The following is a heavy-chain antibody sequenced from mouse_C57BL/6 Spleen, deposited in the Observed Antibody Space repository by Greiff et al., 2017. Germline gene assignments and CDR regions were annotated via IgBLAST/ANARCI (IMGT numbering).Heavy chain of an antibody. CDR2: INPNYGTT. Sequence: VKQSNGKSLEWIGVINPNYGTTSYNQKFKGKATLTVDQSSSTAYMQLNSLTSEDSAVYYCARLVYFDYWGQGTTLTVSS. CDR3: ARLVYFDY. J-gene: IGHJ2*01. V-gene: IGHV1-39*01.